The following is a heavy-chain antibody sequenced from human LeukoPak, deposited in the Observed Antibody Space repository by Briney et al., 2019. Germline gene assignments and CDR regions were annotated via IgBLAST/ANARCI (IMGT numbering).Heavy chain of an antibody. J-gene: IGHJ6*02. Sequence: PSETLSLTCTVSGXSISSYYWSWIRQPPGKGLEWIGYIYYSGSTNYNPSLKSRVTISVDTSKNQFSLRLSSVTAADTAVYYCARATYGSGSYDVWGQGTTVTVSS. CDR3: ARATYGSGSYDV. D-gene: IGHD3-10*01. CDR1: GXSISSYY. CDR2: IYYSGST. V-gene: IGHV4-59*08.